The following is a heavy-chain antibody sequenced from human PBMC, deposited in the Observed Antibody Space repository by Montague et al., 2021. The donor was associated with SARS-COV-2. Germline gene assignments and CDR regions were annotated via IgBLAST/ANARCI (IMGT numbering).Heavy chain of an antibody. CDR1: GFTFSSYD. D-gene: IGHD3-22*01. V-gene: IGHV3-13*04. CDR2: IGTAGDT. Sequence: SLRLSCAASGFTFSSYDMHWVRQATGKGLEWFSAIGTAGDTYYPGSVKGRFTISRENAKNSLYLQMNSLRAGDTAVYYCARGYSSGYYYYFDYWGQGTLVTVSS. J-gene: IGHJ4*02. CDR3: ARGYSSGYYYYFDY.